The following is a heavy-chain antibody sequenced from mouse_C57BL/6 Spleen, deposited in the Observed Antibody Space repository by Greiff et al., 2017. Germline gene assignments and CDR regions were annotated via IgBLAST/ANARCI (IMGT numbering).Heavy chain of an antibody. J-gene: IGHJ4*01. D-gene: IGHD1-1*01. V-gene: IGHV1-82*01. Sequence: VQLQQSGPELVKPGASVKISCKASGYAFSSSWMNWVKQRPGKGLEWIGRIYPGDGDTTYNGKFKGKATLTADKSSSTAYMQLSSLTSDDSAVYCCASDYYDGSSPYYYAMDYWGQGTTVTVAS. CDR3: ASDYYDGSSPYYYAMDY. CDR1: GYAFSSSW. CDR2: IYPGDGDT.